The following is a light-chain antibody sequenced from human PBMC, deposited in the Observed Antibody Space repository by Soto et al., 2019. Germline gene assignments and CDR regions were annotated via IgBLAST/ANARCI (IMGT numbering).Light chain of an antibody. CDR3: NSYSSSTTLYI. J-gene: IGLJ1*01. Sequence: QSVLTQPASVSGSPGQSITISCTGTSTDVGGYNYVSWYQQHPGKAPKLMISDVSNRPSGVSIRFSGSKSGNTASLTISGLQAEDEADYYCNSYSSSTTLYIFGTGTRSPS. CDR2: DVS. CDR1: STDVGGYNY. V-gene: IGLV2-14*01.